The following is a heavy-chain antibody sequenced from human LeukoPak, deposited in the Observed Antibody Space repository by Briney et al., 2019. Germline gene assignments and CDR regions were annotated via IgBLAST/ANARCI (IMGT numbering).Heavy chain of an antibody. CDR3: ARDGKYAEYFQD. CDR2: FYYTGST. Sequence: SETLSLTCTVSGGSVSSGSYYWIWIRQPPGKGLEWIGYFYYTGSTNYNPSLKSRVTISVDTSKNQFSLKLSSVTAADTAVYYCARDGKYAEYFQDWGQAPWSPSPQ. V-gene: IGHV4-61*01. CDR1: GGSVSSGSYY. J-gene: IGHJ1*01. D-gene: IGHD1-1*01.